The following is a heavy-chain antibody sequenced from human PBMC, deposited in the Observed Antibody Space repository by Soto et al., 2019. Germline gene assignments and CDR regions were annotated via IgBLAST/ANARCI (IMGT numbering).Heavy chain of an antibody. J-gene: IGHJ4*02. V-gene: IGHV1-69*01. CDR2: IIPLFGTA. CDR1: GGTVSTYG. CDR3: ASEARQMATTFFDY. D-gene: IGHD5-12*01. Sequence: QVQLVQSGAEVKKPGSSVKVSCEASGGTVSTYGFSWVRQAPGQGLEWMGEIIPLFGTANYARKFQGRVTITADHTTSTAYIELSSLRSEDTAVYYCASEARQMATTFFDYWGQGTLVTVSS.